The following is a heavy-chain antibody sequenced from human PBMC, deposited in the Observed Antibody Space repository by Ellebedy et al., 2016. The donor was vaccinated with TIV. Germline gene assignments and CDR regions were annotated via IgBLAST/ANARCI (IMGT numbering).Heavy chain of an antibody. D-gene: IGHD1-14*01. CDR1: GFTFSSYW. J-gene: IGHJ6*02. V-gene: IGHV3-74*03. CDR2: LNSDARST. Sequence: GESLKISCAASGFTFSSYWMHWVRQAPGKGLVWVSRLNSDARSTEYADSVKGRFTIPRDNARNTLYLQMNSLRVEYTAVYFCARGHHALEVWGQGTTVSVSS. CDR3: ARGHHALEV.